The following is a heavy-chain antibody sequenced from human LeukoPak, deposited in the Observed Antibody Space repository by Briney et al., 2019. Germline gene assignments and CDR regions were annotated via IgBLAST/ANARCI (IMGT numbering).Heavy chain of an antibody. CDR1: GYTFINHY. D-gene: IGHD3-9*01. V-gene: IGHV1-46*01. J-gene: IGHJ5*02. CDR2: ISPTDGRT. Sequence: ASVKISCKPSGYTFINHYIHWVRQAPGQGGEGMGVISPTDGRTSYAQNFQGRLSITRDTSTSTAYMELSSLRSEDTAMYYCTRAINSWFDPWGQGTPVSVSS. CDR3: TRAINSWFDP.